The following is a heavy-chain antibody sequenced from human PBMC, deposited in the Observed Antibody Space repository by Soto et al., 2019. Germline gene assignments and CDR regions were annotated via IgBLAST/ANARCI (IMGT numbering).Heavy chain of an antibody. J-gene: IGHJ6*02. CDR2: IIPIFDTP. CDR1: GGTFKHYA. CDR3: ARREGAAAGKRHYYYGMDV. V-gene: IGHV1-69*12. Sequence: QVQLVQSGAEVKKPGSSVKVSCKTSGGTFKHYAITWVRQAPGQGLEWMGGIIPIFDTPNYAQKFQGRVTITADECTSIAYMELSSRRSADTAVYYCARREGAAAGKRHYYYGMDVWGQGTTVTVSS. D-gene: IGHD6-13*01.